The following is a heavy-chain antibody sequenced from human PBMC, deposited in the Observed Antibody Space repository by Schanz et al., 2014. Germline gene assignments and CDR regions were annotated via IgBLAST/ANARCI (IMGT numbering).Heavy chain of an antibody. CDR3: ASGVHVSSLQKGLQF. Sequence: QVQLVESGGGLVKPGGSLRLSCAASGFTFSDYYMSWIRPAPGKGLEWVSYISGTTTYTNYADSVKGRVTISRDNAKNSVSLQMRRLRVEDTAVYYCASGVHVSSLQKGLQFWGRGTLVIVSS. J-gene: IGHJ1*01. D-gene: IGHD3-10*01. CDR1: GFTFSDYY. V-gene: IGHV3-11*06. CDR2: ISGTTTYT.